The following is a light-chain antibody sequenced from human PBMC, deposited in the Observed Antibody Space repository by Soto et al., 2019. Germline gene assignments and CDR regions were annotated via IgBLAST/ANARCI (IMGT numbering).Light chain of an antibody. CDR3: QQYNSYSWT. V-gene: IGKV1-5*01. CDR1: QSISNW. J-gene: IGKJ1*01. CDR2: DVS. Sequence: DIQMTQSPSTLSASVGDRVTITCRASQSISNWLAWYQQKPGKAPKLLIYDVSSLQSGVPLRFSGSGSGTKFTLTISSLQPDDFATYYCQQYNSYSWTFGQGTKVDIK.